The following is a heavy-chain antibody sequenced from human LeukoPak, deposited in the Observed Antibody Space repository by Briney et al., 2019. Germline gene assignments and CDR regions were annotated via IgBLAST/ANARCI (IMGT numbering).Heavy chain of an antibody. CDR1: GFYFSTYW. V-gene: IGHV3-7*05. J-gene: IGHJ4*02. D-gene: IGHD4-17*01. CDR3: ARDGFVWTSGIDYGWFDF. CDR2: IKQDGSKK. Sequence: GGSLGLSCAGSGFYFSTYWMSWVRQAPGKGLEWVANIKQDGSKKYYVDSVKGRFTISRDNANNLLYLQMNSLTAEDTAVYYCARDGFVWTSGIDYGWFDFWGQGTLVTVSS.